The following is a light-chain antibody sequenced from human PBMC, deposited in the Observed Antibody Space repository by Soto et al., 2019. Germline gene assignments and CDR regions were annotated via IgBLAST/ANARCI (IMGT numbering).Light chain of an antibody. CDR2: GAS. CDR1: QSVSRSY. V-gene: IGKV3-20*01. J-gene: IGKJ4*01. Sequence: EIVMTQSPATLSVSPGERATLSCRGSQSVSRSYLAWYQQKPGQAPRVLIYGASSRATGIPDRFSGSGSGTDFTLTISRLEPEDFAVYYCQQYGSSPLTFGGGTKVDIK. CDR3: QQYGSSPLT.